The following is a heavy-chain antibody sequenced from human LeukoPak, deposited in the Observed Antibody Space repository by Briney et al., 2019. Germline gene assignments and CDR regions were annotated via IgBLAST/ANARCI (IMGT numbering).Heavy chain of an antibody. J-gene: IGHJ4*02. D-gene: IGHD2-2*02. CDR1: GGTFSSYA. CDR2: IIPMFGTA. Sequence: GASVNVSCKASGGTFSSYAWVRQAPGQGLEWMGGIIPMFGTAKCAQKFQGRVTITADESTSTAYMELSSLRSEDTAVYYCARDQWAYCSSTSCYNRVYWGQGTLVTVSS. V-gene: IGHV1-69*13. CDR3: ARDQWAYCSSTSCYNRVY.